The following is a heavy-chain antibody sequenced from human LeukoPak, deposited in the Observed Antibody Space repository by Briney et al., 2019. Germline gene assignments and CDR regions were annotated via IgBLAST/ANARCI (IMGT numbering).Heavy chain of an antibody. CDR2: IWSGGSNQ. V-gene: IGHV3-33*01. Sequence: PGTSLRLSCAASEFTFSIYGMHWVRQAPGKGLEWVAVIWSGGSNQYYADSVKGRFTISRDNSNNTLYLQMNSLRADDTAVYFCARDTGKGTPNFYYGMEVGGQGTTVSVPS. CDR3: ARDTGKGTPNFYYGMEV. D-gene: IGHD2-15*01. J-gene: IGHJ6*02. CDR1: EFTFSIYG.